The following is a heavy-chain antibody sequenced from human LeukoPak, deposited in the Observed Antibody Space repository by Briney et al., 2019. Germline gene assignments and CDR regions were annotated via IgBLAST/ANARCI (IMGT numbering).Heavy chain of an antibody. CDR3: ARGRGVVIYLFDY. CDR1: GFTFSSYG. D-gene: IGHD3-3*01. V-gene: IGHV3-30*03. CDR2: ISYDGSNK. J-gene: IGHJ4*02. Sequence: GGSLRLSCAASGFTFSSYGMHWVRQAPGKGLEWVAVISYDGSNKYSADSVKGRFTISRDNSKNTLYLQMNSLRAEDTAVYYCARGRGVVIYLFDYWGQGTLVTVSS.